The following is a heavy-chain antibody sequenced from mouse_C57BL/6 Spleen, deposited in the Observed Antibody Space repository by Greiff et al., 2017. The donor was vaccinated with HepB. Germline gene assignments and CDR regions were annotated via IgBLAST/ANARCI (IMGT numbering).Heavy chain of an antibody. CDR1: GYTFTSYW. D-gene: IGHD1-1*01. CDR3: ARGSATVVAPFAY. V-gene: IGHV1-61*01. Sequence: QVHVKQPGAELVRPGSSVKLSCKASGYTFTSYWMDWVKQRPGQGLEWIGNIYPSDSETHYNQKFKDKATLTVDKSSSTAYMQLSSLTSEDSAVYYCARGSATVVAPFAYWGQGTLVTVSA. J-gene: IGHJ3*01. CDR2: IYPSDSET.